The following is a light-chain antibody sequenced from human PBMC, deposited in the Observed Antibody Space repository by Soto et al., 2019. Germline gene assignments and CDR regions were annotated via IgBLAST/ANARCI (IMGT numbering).Light chain of an antibody. CDR1: SGHSNYA. CDR2: VYSDGSH. J-gene: IGLJ2*01. CDR3: QTWGTAIRVI. V-gene: IGLV4-69*02. Sequence: QLVLPQSPSASASLGASVKLTCTLSSGHSNYAIAWHQQQSQKGPRYLMKVYSDGSHTKGDWIPVRFSGSSSGAERYLTIASLQSEDEADYYCQTWGTAIRVIFGGGTKLTVL.